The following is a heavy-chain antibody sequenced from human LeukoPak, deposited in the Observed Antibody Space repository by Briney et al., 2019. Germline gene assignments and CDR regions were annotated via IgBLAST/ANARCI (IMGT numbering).Heavy chain of an antibody. V-gene: IGHV3-15*04. J-gene: IGHJ4*02. CDR3: TTGGHYFGS. Sequence: GGPLRLFCVPSGLTINDARMSWVRHAPGKGLEWVGRIESKSDGGTTDYAAPVTDRFIISRDDSKNSLFLQMNSLEAVNTAVYYCTTGGHYFGSWGQGTLVIVSS. CDR2: IESKSDGGTT. CDR1: GLTINDAR. D-gene: IGHD3-10*01.